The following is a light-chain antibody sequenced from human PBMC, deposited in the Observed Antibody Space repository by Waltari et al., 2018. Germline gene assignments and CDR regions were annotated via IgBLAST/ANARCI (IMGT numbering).Light chain of an antibody. J-gene: IGKJ1*01. Sequence: DIQMTQSPSTLSASVGDRVTITCRASQSTSSVLAWYQQKPGKAPKLLIYKASSLESGVPSRFSGSGSGTEFTLTISRLQPDDFATYYCQQYNTYPWTFGQGTKVEIK. CDR3: QQYNTYPWT. CDR1: QSTSSV. V-gene: IGKV1-5*03. CDR2: KAS.